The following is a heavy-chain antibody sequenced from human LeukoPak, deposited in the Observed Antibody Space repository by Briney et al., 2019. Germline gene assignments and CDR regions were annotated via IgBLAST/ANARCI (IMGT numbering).Heavy chain of an antibody. CDR1: GLSICFSRYF. V-gene: IGHV4-39*01. D-gene: IGHD2-2*01. J-gene: IGHJ5*02. Sequence: SDPLSLLCTVSGLSICFSRYFCGWIRQPPGGGLEWFGSIYYSGITYYNPSLKSRVTISVDTSKNQFSLKLSSMTAADTAVYYCARSIVVVPAAISWFDPWGQGTLVTVSS. CDR3: ARSIVVVPAAISWFDP. CDR2: IYYSGIT.